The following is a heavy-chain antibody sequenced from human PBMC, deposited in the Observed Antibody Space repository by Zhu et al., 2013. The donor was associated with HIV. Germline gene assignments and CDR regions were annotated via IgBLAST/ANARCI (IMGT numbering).Heavy chain of an antibody. D-gene: IGHD5-12*01. CDR3: AREQSGGTIVATDREGDAFDI. CDR2: INPNSGGT. Sequence: VQLVQSGAEVKKPGSSVKVSCKASGYTFTGYYMHWVRQAPGQGLEWMGWINPNSGGTNYAQKFQGWVTMTRDTSISTAYMELSRLRSDDTAVYYCAREQSGGTIVATDREGDAFDIWGQGTSGHRSLQ. V-gene: IGHV1-2*04. J-gene: IGHJ3*02. CDR1: GYTFTGYY.